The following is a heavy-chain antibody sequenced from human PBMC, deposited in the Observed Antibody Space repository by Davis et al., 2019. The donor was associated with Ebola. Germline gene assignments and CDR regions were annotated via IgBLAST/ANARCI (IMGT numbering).Heavy chain of an antibody. V-gene: IGHV3-7*03. J-gene: IGHJ4*02. CDR1: GFTFSNYW. Sequence: GESLKISCAASGFTFSNYWMSWVRQAPGKGPEWVAHIKKDGNERYYVDSVKGRFTISRDKFKNTLYLQINSLGAEDTAVYYCARAQALAGISYFDYWGQGTLVTVSS. D-gene: IGHD3-10*01. CDR3: ARAQALAGISYFDY. CDR2: IKKDGNER.